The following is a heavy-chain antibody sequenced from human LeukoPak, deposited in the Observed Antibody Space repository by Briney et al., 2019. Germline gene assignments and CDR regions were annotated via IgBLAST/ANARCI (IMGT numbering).Heavy chain of an antibody. CDR2: IKQDGSEK. D-gene: IGHD6-19*01. Sequence: GGSLRLSCAASGFTFTSYSMNWVRQAPGKGLEWVANIKQDGSEKYYVDSVKGRFTISRDNAKNSLYLQMNSLRAEDTAVYYCARDRKASGWYYFDYWGQGTLVTVSS. J-gene: IGHJ4*02. CDR3: ARDRKASGWYYFDY. CDR1: GFTFTSYS. V-gene: IGHV3-7*01.